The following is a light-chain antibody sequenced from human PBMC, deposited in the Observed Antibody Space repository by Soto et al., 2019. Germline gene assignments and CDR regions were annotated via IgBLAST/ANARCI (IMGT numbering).Light chain of an antibody. V-gene: IGKV1-5*03. CDR2: KAS. CDR1: QSISSY. J-gene: IGKJ1*01. Sequence: DIQMTQSPSSLSASVGDRVTVTCRASQSISSYLNWYQQKPGKAPKLLIYKASSLESGVPSRFSGSGSGTEFTLTISSLQPDDFATYYCQQYISYSSTFGQGTKVDIK. CDR3: QQYISYSST.